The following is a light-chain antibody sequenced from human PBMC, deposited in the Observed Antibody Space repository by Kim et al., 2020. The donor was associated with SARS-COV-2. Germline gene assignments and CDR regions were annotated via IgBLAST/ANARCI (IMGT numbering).Light chain of an antibody. CDR2: AAS. V-gene: IGKV1-8*01. CDR3: QQYYTSPYT. CDR1: QGISSY. Sequence: AIRLTQSPSSVSASTGDRVTITCRASQGISSYLAWYQQKSGQVPKLLIYAASTLQTGVPSRFSGSGSGTDLTLTISCLQSEDFATYYCQQYYTSPYTFGQGTKLEI. J-gene: IGKJ2*01.